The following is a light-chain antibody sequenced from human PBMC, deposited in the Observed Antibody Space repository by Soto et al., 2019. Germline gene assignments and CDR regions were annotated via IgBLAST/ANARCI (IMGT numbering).Light chain of an antibody. V-gene: IGKV1-5*03. CDR1: QSISTL. J-gene: IGKJ5*01. Sequence: DIQMTQSPSTLSASVGDRVTITCRASQSISTLLAWYQQKPGKAPKLLIYKASSLESGVPSRFSGSGSGTEFTLTINSLQADDFATYYCQQHNSFSITFGQGTRLEIK. CDR3: QQHNSFSIT. CDR2: KAS.